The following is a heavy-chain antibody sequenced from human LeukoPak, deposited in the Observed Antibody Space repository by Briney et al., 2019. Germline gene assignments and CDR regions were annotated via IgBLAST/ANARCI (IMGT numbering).Heavy chain of an antibody. Sequence: GGSLRLSCAVSGFTFSSYAMSWVRQAPGKGLEWVSSICGSGGSTYYADSVKGRFTISRDNSKNTLYLQMNRLRAEDTAIYYCAKEPTIAAGVNGMDVWGQGTTVTVSS. V-gene: IGHV3-23*01. J-gene: IGHJ6*02. CDR2: ICGSGGST. D-gene: IGHD6-13*01. CDR1: GFTFSSYA. CDR3: AKEPTIAAGVNGMDV.